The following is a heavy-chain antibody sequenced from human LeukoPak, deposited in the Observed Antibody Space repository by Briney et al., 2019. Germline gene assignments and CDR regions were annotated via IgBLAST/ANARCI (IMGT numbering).Heavy chain of an antibody. D-gene: IGHD6-13*01. Sequence: SETLSLTCTVSGGSISSGGYYWSWIRQPPGKGLEWIGYIYHSGSTYYNPSLKSRVTISVDRSKNQFSLKLSSVTAADTAVYYCASQQLADAFDIWGQGTMVTVSS. CDR1: GGSISSGGYY. J-gene: IGHJ3*02. CDR2: IYHSGST. CDR3: ASQQLADAFDI. V-gene: IGHV4-30-2*01.